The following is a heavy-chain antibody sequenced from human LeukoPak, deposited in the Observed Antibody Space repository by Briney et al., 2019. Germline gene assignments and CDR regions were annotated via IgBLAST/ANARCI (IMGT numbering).Heavy chain of an antibody. V-gene: IGHV4-59*08. CDR1: GASISSYY. CDR3: ARHPNSNTAMAHDY. D-gene: IGHD5-18*01. CDR2: IYYSGST. Sequence: PSETLSLTCTVSGASISSYYWSWIRQPPGKGLEWIAYIYYSGSTNYSPSLKSRVTISVDTSKNQFSLKLSSVTAADTAVYYCARHPNSNTAMAHDYWGRGTLVTVSS. J-gene: IGHJ4*02.